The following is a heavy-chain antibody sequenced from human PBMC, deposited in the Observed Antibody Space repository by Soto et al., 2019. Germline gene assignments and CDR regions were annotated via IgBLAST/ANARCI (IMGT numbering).Heavy chain of an antibody. CDR3: ATVSIAARPDYFDY. CDR2: FDPEDGET. CDR1: GYTLTELS. J-gene: IGHJ4*02. D-gene: IGHD6-6*01. Sequence: ASVKVSCKVSGYTLTELSMHWVRQAPGKGLEWMGGFDPEDGETIYAQKFQGRVTMTEDTSTDTAYMELSSLRSEDTAVYYCATVSIAARPDYFDYRGQGTPVTVSS. V-gene: IGHV1-24*01.